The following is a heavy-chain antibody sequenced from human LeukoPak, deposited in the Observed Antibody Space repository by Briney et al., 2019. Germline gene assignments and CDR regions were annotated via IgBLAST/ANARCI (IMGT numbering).Heavy chain of an antibody. V-gene: IGHV3-30*02. CDR3: ALIVVVPAATDDAFDI. CDR2: IRYDGSNK. CDR1: GFTFSSYG. Sequence: PGGSLRLSCAASGFTFSSYGMHWVRQAPGKGLEWVAFIRYDGSNKYYADSVKGRFTISRDNSKNTPYLQMNSLRAEDTAVYYCALIVVVPAATDDAFDIWGQGTMVTVSS. D-gene: IGHD2-2*01. J-gene: IGHJ3*02.